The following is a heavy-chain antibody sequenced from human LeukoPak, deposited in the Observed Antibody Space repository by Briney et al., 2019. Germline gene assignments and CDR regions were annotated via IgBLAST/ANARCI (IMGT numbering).Heavy chain of an antibody. V-gene: IGHV3-48*02. D-gene: IGHD3-10*01. CDR3: ARENWFKFDY. CDR2: ISSSSDAI. CDR1: GFTFNTYS. J-gene: IGHJ4*02. Sequence: GGSLRLSCAASGFTFNTYSMTWVRQAPGKGLEWLSYISSSSDAIWYADSVKCRFTVSRDNAKNSLYLHMNSLRDEDTAVYYCARENWFKFDYWGQGSLVTVSS.